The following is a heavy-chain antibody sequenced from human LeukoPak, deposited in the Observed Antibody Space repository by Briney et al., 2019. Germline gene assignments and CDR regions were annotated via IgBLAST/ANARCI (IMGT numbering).Heavy chain of an antibody. Sequence: GSLRLSCAASGFTFSSYAMSWVRQAPGKGLEWVSAISGSGGSTYYADSVKGRFTISRDNSKNTLYLQMNSLRAEDTAVYYCAKDLPGDGGGYEHFDYWGQGTLVTVSS. CDR3: AKDLPGDGGGYEHFDY. V-gene: IGHV3-23*01. D-gene: IGHD5-12*01. J-gene: IGHJ4*02. CDR1: GFTFSSYA. CDR2: ISGSGGST.